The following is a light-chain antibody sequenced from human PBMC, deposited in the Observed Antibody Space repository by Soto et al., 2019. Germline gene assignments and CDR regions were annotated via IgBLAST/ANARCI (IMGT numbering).Light chain of an antibody. Sequence: TGTSSDVGGQNLVSWYQQYPGKAPKLMIYDVNNRPSGVSNRFSGSKSGNTASLTISGLQAEDEADYFCCSYATGSVYVFGTGTQLTVL. CDR2: DVN. CDR3: CSYATGSVYV. CDR1: SSDVGGQNL. J-gene: IGLJ1*01. V-gene: IGLV2-14*04.